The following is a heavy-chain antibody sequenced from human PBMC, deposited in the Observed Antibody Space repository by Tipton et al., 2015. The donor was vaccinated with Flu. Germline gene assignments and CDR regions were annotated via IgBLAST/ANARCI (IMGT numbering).Heavy chain of an antibody. CDR3: ARHQSSSLLPFDY. D-gene: IGHD6-6*01. CDR1: GDSMRSYY. CDR2: IYSNGST. V-gene: IGHV4-59*08. J-gene: IGHJ4*02. Sequence: GLVKPSETLSLTCSVSGDSMRSYYWSWIRQPPGKGLEWIGNIYSNGSTDYNPSLNSRVTISVDMSKNQFSLKLTSVTAADTAVYYCARHQSSSLLPFDYWDQGTLVTVSS.